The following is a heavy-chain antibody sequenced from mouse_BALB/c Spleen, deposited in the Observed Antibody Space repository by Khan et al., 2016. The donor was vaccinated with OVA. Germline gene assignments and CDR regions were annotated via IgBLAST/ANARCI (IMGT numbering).Heavy chain of an antibody. CDR2: VSTGGSYT. CDR1: GFTFSTYG. J-gene: IGHJ3*01. D-gene: IGHD1-1*01. V-gene: IGHV5-6*01. CDR3: TRRAYYYDSDGFAY. Sequence: EVELVESGGDLVKPGGSLKLSCAASGFTFSTYGMSWVRQAPDKRLEWVATVSTGGSYTYYPDSVKGRFTISRDNATNTLYLQLSGLRSEDTAMFYCTRRAYYYDSDGFAYWGQGTLVTVSA.